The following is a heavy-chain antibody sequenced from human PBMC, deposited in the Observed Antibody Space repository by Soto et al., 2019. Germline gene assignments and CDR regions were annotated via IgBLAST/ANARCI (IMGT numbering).Heavy chain of an antibody. Sequence: QVQLQQWGAGLLKPSETLSLTCAVYGGSFSGYYWSWIRQPPGKGLEWIGEINHSGSTNYNPSLKSRVTISVDTSNNQLSLKLSSVTAADTAVYYCARTGREYGSGRIDYWGQGTLVTVSS. D-gene: IGHD3-10*01. J-gene: IGHJ4*02. CDR2: INHSGST. V-gene: IGHV4-34*01. CDR3: ARTGREYGSGRIDY. CDR1: GGSFSGYY.